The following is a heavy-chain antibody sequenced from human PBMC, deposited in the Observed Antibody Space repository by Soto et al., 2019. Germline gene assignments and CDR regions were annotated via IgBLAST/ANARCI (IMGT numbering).Heavy chain of an antibody. CDR2: IYPGDSDT. Sequence: HGESLKISCKGSGYSFTSYWIGWVRQMPGKGLEWMGIIYPGDSDTRYSPSFQGQVTISADKSISTAYLQWSSLKASDTAMYYCARQGDFWSGYPSSYYYYMDVWGKGTTVTVS. CDR3: ARQGDFWSGYPSSYYYYMDV. J-gene: IGHJ6*03. D-gene: IGHD3-3*01. CDR1: GYSFTSYW. V-gene: IGHV5-51*01.